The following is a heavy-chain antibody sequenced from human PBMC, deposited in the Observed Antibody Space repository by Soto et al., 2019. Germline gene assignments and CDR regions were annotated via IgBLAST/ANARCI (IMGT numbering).Heavy chain of an antibody. CDR1: DKSISKDIW. D-gene: IGHD5-18*01. CDR2: VHHTKGA. J-gene: IGHJ4*02. V-gene: IGHV4-4*02. Sequence: SETLSLTCVVSDKSISKDIWWNWVRQPPGQGLEWIGEVHHTKGALYNPALRSRVTVSADLFNSKIFLEVHSLGAADTAVYYCAKESREFSFGYPLDHWGQGTLVTVSS. CDR3: AKESREFSFGYPLDH.